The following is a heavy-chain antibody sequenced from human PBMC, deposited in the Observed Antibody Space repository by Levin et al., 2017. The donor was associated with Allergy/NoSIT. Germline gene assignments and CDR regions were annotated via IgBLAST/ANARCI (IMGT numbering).Heavy chain of an antibody. V-gene: IGHV1-2*02. D-gene: IGHD1-20*01. CDR3: ARRRGITGTTEVYFDY. CDR2: INPNSGDT. J-gene: IGHJ4*02. Sequence: ASVKVSCKASGYTFTGYYMHWVRQAPGQGLEWMGWINPNSGDTNYAQKFQGRVTMTRDTSISTAYMELSSLRSDDTAVYYCARRRGITGTTEVYFDYWGQGTLVTVSS. CDR1: GYTFTGYY.